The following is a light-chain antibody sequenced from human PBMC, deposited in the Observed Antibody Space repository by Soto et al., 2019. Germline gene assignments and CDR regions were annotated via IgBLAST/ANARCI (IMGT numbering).Light chain of an antibody. CDR2: DVN. CDR3: CSYAGSYTLV. Sequence: QSALTQPASVSGSPGQSITISCAGTMRDVGAYNLVSWYQQHPGRAPQLIIYDVNKRPSGVPDRFSGSKSGNTASLTISGLQTEDEADYYCCSYAGSYTLVFGGGTKVTVL. CDR1: MRDVGAYNL. V-gene: IGLV2-11*01. J-gene: IGLJ2*01.